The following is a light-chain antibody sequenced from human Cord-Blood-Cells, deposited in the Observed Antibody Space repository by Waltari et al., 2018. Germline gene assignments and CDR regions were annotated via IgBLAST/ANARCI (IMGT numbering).Light chain of an antibody. J-gene: IGKJ5*01. V-gene: IGKV3-20*01. CDR3: QQYGSSLIT. Sequence: EIVLTQSPATLPLSPGEIATLSCRASQSVSSSYLAWYQQKPGQAPRLLIYGASSRATGIPDRFSGSGSGTDFTLTISRLEPEDFAVYYCQQYGSSLITFGQGTRLEIK. CDR1: QSVSSSY. CDR2: GAS.